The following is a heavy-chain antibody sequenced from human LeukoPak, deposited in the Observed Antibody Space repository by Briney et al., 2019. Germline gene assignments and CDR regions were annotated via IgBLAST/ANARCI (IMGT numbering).Heavy chain of an antibody. CDR3: ARVGTDCSDGNCY. D-gene: IGHD2-15*01. CDR2: ISTYNGNT. CDR1: GYTFTTFG. Sequence: ASVKVSCKASGYTFTTFGIAWVRQAPGQGLEWMGWISTYNGNTNYAQNLQGRVTMTTDTSTSTAYMELRSLTSDDTAVYYCARVGTDCSDGNCYWGQGTLVTVSS. V-gene: IGHV1-18*01. J-gene: IGHJ4*02.